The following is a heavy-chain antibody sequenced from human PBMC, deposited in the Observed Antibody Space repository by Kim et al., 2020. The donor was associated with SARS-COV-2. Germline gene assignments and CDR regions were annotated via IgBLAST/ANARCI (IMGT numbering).Heavy chain of an antibody. V-gene: IGHV1-3*01. CDR3: VGRKGVLRYFDWQNDYGMDV. J-gene: IGHJ6*02. Sequence: ASVKVSCKASGYSVASFTFHWVRQAPGQGLEWVGWINVGDGNTKYSQNFQGRVTITGDTSANTGFMELSSLRSEDTAVYYCVGRKGVLRYFDWQNDYGMDVWGQGTTVTVSS. CDR2: INVGDGNT. D-gene: IGHD3-9*01. CDR1: GYSVASFT.